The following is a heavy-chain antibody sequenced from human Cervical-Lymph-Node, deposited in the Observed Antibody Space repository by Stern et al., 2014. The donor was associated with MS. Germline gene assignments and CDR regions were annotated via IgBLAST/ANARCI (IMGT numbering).Heavy chain of an antibody. J-gene: IGHJ4*02. CDR1: GYSFTSYW. V-gene: IGHV5-51*01. D-gene: IGHD6-13*01. CDR2: IIPGEADT. Sequence: EVQLLQSGAEVKKPGESLKISCKGSGYSFTSYWIGWVRQMPGKGLEWMGIIIPGEADTSSRPAFQGQVTISADKSISTAYLQWSSLKASDTAMYYCASGGQQLALDYWGQGTLVTVSS. CDR3: ASGGQQLALDY.